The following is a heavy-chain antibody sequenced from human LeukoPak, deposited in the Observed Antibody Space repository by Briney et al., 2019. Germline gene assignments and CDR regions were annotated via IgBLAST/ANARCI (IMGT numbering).Heavy chain of an antibody. Sequence: PSETLSLTCTVSGGSISSYYWSWIRQPPGKGLEWIGYIYYSGSTNYNPSLKSRVTISVDTSKNQFSLKLSSVTAADTAVYYCARESDDYAGLVDYWGQGTLVTVSS. D-gene: IGHD4-17*01. CDR2: IYYSGST. CDR3: ARESDDYAGLVDY. V-gene: IGHV4-59*01. J-gene: IGHJ4*02. CDR1: GGSISSYY.